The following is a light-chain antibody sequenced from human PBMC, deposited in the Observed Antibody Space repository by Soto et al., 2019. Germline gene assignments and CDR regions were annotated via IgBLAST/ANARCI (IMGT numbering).Light chain of an antibody. Sequence: EIVMTQSPATLSVSPGERATLSCRASQSVSSNLAWYQQKPGQAPRLLIYGASTRATGIPARFSGSGSGTAFTLTVSGLQSGDVAVYYCQKYNNWPFTFGPGTKVDIK. CDR2: GAS. CDR3: QKYNNWPFT. J-gene: IGKJ3*01. CDR1: QSVSSN. V-gene: IGKV3-15*01.